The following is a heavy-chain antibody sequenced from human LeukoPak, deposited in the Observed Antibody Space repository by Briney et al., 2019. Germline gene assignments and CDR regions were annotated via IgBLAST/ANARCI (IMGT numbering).Heavy chain of an antibody. Sequence: PAGSLRLSCAASGFTFSDYYMSWIRQAPGKGLEWVSYISSSGTGIYYADSVKGRFTISRDNAKNSLYLQMNSLRVEDTAVYYCARSMSYYDSSGLDYWGQGTLVTVSS. D-gene: IGHD3-22*01. CDR3: ARSMSYYDSSGLDY. J-gene: IGHJ4*02. CDR2: ISSSGTGI. V-gene: IGHV3-11*04. CDR1: GFTFSDYY.